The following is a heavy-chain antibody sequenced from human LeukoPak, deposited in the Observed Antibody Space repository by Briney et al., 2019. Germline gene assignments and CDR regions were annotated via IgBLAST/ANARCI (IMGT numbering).Heavy chain of an antibody. Sequence: SQTLSLTCTVSGGSISSGDYYWSWTRQPPGKGLEWIGYIYYSGSTYYNPSLKSRVTISVDTSKNQFSLKLSSVTAADTAVYYCARARGYSYGSPFDYWGQGTLVTVSS. CDR3: ARARGYSYGSPFDY. D-gene: IGHD5-18*01. CDR2: IYYSGST. J-gene: IGHJ4*02. V-gene: IGHV4-30-4*01. CDR1: GGSISSGDYY.